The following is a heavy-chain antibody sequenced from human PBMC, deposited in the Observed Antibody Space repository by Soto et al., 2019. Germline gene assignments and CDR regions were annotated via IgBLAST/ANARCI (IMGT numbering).Heavy chain of an antibody. Sequence: EVQLLESGGGLVQPGGSLRLSCAASGFTISSYAMSRVRQAPGKGLEWVSAISGSGGSTYYADSVKGRFTISRDNSKNTLYLQMNSLRAEDTAVYYCAKGPGIAVAGTVDYFDYWGQGTLVTVSS. CDR3: AKGPGIAVAGTVDYFDY. J-gene: IGHJ4*02. CDR1: GFTISSYA. V-gene: IGHV3-23*01. CDR2: ISGSGGST. D-gene: IGHD6-19*01.